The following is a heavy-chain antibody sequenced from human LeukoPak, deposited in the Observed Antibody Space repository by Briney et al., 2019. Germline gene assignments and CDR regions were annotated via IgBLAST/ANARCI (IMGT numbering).Heavy chain of an antibody. CDR2: INPSGGST. CDR1: GYTFTGYY. V-gene: IGHV1-46*01. D-gene: IGHD6-19*01. J-gene: IGHJ5*02. Sequence: ASVKVSCKASGYTFTGYYMHWVRQAPGQGLEWMGIINPSGGSTSYAQKFQGRVTMTRDTSTSTVYMELSSLRSEDTAVYYCARANTGVAVAALNWFDPWGQGTLVTVSS. CDR3: ARANTGVAVAALNWFDP.